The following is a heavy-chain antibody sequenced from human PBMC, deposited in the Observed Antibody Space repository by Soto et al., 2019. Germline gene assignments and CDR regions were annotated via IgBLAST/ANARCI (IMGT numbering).Heavy chain of an antibody. CDR1: GDSVSSNSAA. D-gene: IGHD3-9*01. V-gene: IGHV6-1*01. CDR2: TYYRSKWYN. CDR3: ARVVYDILTGYPRWFYP. Sequence: SQTLSLTCAISGDSVSSNSAAWNWIRQSPSRGLEWLGRTYYRSKWYNDYAVSVKSRITINPDTSKNQFSLQLNSVTPEDTAVYYLARVVYDILTGYPRWFYPWGQGTPVTVYS. J-gene: IGHJ5*02.